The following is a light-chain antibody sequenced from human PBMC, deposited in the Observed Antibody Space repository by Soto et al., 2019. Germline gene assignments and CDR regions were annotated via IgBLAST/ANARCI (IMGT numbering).Light chain of an antibody. J-gene: IGLJ2*01. Sequence: QSALTQPASVSGSPGQSITISCTGSSSDVGSHNLVSWYQQHPGKAPKLMIHEGTKRPSGVSNRFSGSKSGDTASPTISGLQAEDEADYYCCSYAGSSTFVVFGGGTKLTVL. V-gene: IGLV2-23*01. CDR2: EGT. CDR1: SSDVGSHNL. CDR3: CSYAGSSTFVV.